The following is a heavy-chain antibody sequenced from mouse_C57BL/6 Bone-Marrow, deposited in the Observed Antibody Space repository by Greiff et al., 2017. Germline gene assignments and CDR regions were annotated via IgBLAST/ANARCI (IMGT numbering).Heavy chain of an antibody. Sequence: QVQLQQPGAELVKPGASVKMSCKASGYTFTSYWITWVKQRPGQGLEWIGDIYPGSGSTNYNEKFKSKATLTVDTSSSTAYMQLSSLTSEDSAVYYCARRPCYYDEYAMDYWGQGTSVTVSS. J-gene: IGHJ4*01. CDR2: IYPGSGST. D-gene: IGHD1-1*01. V-gene: IGHV1-55*01. CDR3: ARRPCYYDEYAMDY. CDR1: GYTFTSYW.